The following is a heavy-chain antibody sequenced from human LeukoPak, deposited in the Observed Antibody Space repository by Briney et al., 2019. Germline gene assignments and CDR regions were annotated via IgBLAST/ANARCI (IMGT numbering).Heavy chain of an antibody. CDR3: TRSLSGYDYSPDY. V-gene: IGHV3-74*03. CDR1: GFTFSSYW. CDR2: INSDGSST. Sequence: PGGSLTLSCAASGFTFSSYWMLWVRQAPGKGLVWVSRINSDGSSTAYADSVKGRFTISRDNAKNTLYLQRNSLRAEDTAVYYCTRSLSGYDYSPDYWGQGTLVTVSS. J-gene: IGHJ4*02. D-gene: IGHD6-25*01.